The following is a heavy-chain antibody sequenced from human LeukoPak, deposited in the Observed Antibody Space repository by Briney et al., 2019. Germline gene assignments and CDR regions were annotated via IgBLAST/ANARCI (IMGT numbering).Heavy chain of an antibody. CDR3: ASPTSGYSSGWSEIN. V-gene: IGHV5-51*01. D-gene: IGHD6-19*01. J-gene: IGHJ4*02. CDR2: IYPGDSDT. CDR1: GYNFTPYW. Sequence: GESLKISCQSFGYNFTPYWIGWVRQMPGKGLEWMGIIYPGDSDTRYSPSFQGQVTISADKSISTAYLQWSSLKASDTAMYYCASPTSGYSSGWSEINWGQGTLVTVSS.